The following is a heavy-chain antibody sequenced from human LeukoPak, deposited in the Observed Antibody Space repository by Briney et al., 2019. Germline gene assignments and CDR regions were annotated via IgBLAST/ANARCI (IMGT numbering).Heavy chain of an antibody. J-gene: IGHJ6*02. Sequence: GGSLRLSCAASGFTFSSFPMSWVRQAPGKGLEWVSVISGSGGSTYYADSVKGRFTSSRDNSKNTLYLQMNSLRAEDTAVYYCAKVSRYYGMDVWGQGTTDTVSS. CDR3: AKVSRYYGMDV. CDR2: ISGSGGST. CDR1: GFTFSSFP. D-gene: IGHD2-15*01. V-gene: IGHV3-23*01.